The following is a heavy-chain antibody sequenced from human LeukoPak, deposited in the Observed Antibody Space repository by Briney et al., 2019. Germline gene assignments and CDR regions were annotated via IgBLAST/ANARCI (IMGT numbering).Heavy chain of an antibody. J-gene: IGHJ6*02. CDR2: ISSSSSYI. CDR3: AREDDYGDSDYYYGMDV. D-gene: IGHD4-17*01. V-gene: IGHV3-21*01. CDR1: GFTFSSYS. Sequence: GGSLRLSCAASGFTFSSYSMNWVRQAPGKGLEWVSSISSSSSYIYYADSVKGRFTISRDNAKNSLYLQMNSLRAEDTAVYYCAREDDYGDSDYYYGMDVWGQGTTVTVSS.